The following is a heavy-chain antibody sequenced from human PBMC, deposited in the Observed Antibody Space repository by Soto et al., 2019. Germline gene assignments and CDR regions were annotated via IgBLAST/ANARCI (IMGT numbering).Heavy chain of an antibody. J-gene: IGHJ5*02. CDR3: ARGGSSSWYSPFDP. V-gene: IGHV3-33*01. D-gene: IGHD6-13*01. Sequence: GGSLRLSCAASGFTFSSYGMHWVRQAPGKGLEWVAVIWYDGSNKYYADSVKGRFTISRDNSKNTLYLQMNSLRAEDTAVYYCARGGSSSWYSPFDPWGQGTLVTVSS. CDR2: IWYDGSNK. CDR1: GFTFSSYG.